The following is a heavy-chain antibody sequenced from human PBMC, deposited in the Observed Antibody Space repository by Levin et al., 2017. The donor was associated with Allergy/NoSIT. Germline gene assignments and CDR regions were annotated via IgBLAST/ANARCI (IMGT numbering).Heavy chain of an antibody. CDR1: GGSISSYY. V-gene: IGHV4-59*01. CDR3: ARGGGSGYYYG. J-gene: IGHJ4*02. Sequence: SETLSLTCTVSGGSISSYYWSWIRQPPGKGLEWIGYIYYTGSTNYNSSLKSRVTISVDTSKNQFYLKLSSVTAADTAVYYCARGGGSGYYYGWGQGTLVTVSS. CDR2: IYYTGST. D-gene: IGHD3-22*01.